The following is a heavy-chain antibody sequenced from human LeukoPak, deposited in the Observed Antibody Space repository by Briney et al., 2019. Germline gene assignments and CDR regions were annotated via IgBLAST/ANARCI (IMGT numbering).Heavy chain of an antibody. J-gene: IGHJ4*02. D-gene: IGHD1-26*01. CDR3: ARESRSGSYSSY. CDR1: GFTFSSYW. V-gene: IGHV3-7*01. Sequence: GGSLRLSCAASGFTFSSYWMSWVRQAPGKGLEWVANINQDGSEKSYVDSVKGRFTISRDNAKNSLYLQMHSLRAEDTAVYYCARESRSGSYSSYWGQGTLVTVSS. CDR2: INQDGSEK.